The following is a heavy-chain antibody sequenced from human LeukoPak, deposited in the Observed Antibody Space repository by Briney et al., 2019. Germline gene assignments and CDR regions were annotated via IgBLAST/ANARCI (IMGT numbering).Heavy chain of an antibody. V-gene: IGHV3-30-3*01. J-gene: IGHJ1*01. Sequence: GGSLRLSCAVSGFTFSNYAMTWVRQAPGKGLEWVAVISYDGSNKYYADSVKGRFTISRDSSKNTLYLQMNSLRAEDTAVYYCARPYYYDLKYFQHWGQGTLVTVSS. CDR2: ISYDGSNK. CDR1: GFTFSNYA. CDR3: ARPYYYDLKYFQH. D-gene: IGHD3-22*01.